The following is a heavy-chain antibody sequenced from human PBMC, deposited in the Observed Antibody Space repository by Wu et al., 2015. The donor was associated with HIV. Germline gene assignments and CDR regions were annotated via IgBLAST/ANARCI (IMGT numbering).Heavy chain of an antibody. D-gene: IGHD2-2*01. Sequence: QVHLVQSGAEVKKPGASVKVSCKASGYTFTNYEIIWVRQATGQGLEWMGWMNPNSGNTGYAQNFQGRVTMTRSTSISTAYMELSRLSSEDAAVYYCARVVPGPMPYADFWGQGTRGHRLL. CDR2: MNPNSGNT. CDR1: GYTFTNYE. V-gene: IGHV1-8*01. J-gene: IGHJ4*02. CDR3: ARVVPGPMPYADF.